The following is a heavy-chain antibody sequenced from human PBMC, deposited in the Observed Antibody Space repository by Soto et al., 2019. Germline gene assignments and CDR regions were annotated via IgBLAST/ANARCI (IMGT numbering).Heavy chain of an antibody. CDR3: ARVEVPNWFDP. Sequence: PSEIQSLTCTVSGGSIIGYYWSWIRQPTGKGLEWIGYIYYSGSTYYNPSLKSRVTISVDTSKNQFSLKLSSVTAADTAAYYCARVEVPNWFDPWGQGTLVTVSS. CDR2: IYYSGST. D-gene: IGHD1-1*01. CDR1: GGSIIGYY. J-gene: IGHJ5*02. V-gene: IGHV4-59*08.